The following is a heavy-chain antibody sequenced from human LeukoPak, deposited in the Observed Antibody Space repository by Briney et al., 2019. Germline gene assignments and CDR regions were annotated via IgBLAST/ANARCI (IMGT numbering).Heavy chain of an antibody. CDR3: ARVFSGSGSTGSFDY. D-gene: IGHD3-3*01. J-gene: IGHJ4*02. CDR1: GFTFSNYI. Sequence: GGSLRLSCAASGFTFSNYIMSWVRQAPGKGLEWVSAISASVCRTYYAESVKGRFTISRDNSKNTLYLQMNNLRADDTAVYYCARVFSGSGSTGSFDYWGQGALVIVSS. CDR2: ISASVCRT. V-gene: IGHV3-23*01.